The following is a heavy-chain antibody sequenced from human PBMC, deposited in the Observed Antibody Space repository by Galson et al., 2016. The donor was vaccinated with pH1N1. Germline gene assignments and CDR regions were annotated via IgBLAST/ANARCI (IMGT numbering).Heavy chain of an antibody. D-gene: IGHD2-21*01. J-gene: IGHJ4*02. CDR1: GFSLSSFW. V-gene: IGHV3-7*01. CDR2: INQDGSVK. Sequence: SLRLSCAASGFSLSSFWMTWVRQAPGKGLEWVANINQDGSVKYYVDSVKGRFTISRDSAKNSLYLQMDSLRAEDTAIYYCARAIAQGDSYGGQGTLVTVSS. CDR3: ARAIAQGDSY.